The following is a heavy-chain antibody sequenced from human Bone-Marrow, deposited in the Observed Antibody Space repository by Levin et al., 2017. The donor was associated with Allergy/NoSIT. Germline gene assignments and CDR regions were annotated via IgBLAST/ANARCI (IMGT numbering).Heavy chain of an antibody. V-gene: IGHV3-74*03. CDR1: GFTFSNYW. J-gene: IGHJ4*02. CDR3: ATSYSTSWRDFDY. CDR2: INSDASST. D-gene: IGHD6-6*01. Sequence: QAGGSLRLSCEVSGFTFSNYWMHWVRQAPGKGLVWVSLINSDASSTTYADSVKGRFTVSRDNAKNTLYLEMNSLRAEDTGVYHCATSYSTSWRDFDYWGQGTLVTVSS.